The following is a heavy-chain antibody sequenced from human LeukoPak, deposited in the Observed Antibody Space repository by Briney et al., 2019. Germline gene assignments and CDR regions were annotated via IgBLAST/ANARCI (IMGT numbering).Heavy chain of an antibody. Sequence: SETLSLTCAVYGGSFSGYYWSWIRQPPGKGLEWIGEINHSGSTNYNPSLKSRVTISVDTSKNQFSLKLSSVTAADTAMYYCARRGVANWYFDLWGRGTLVTVSS. CDR3: ARRGVANWYFDL. V-gene: IGHV4-34*01. CDR1: GGSFSGYY. CDR2: INHSGST. D-gene: IGHD2-15*01. J-gene: IGHJ2*01.